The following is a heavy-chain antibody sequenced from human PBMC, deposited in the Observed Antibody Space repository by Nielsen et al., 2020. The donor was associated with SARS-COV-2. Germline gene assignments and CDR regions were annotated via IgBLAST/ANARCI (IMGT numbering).Heavy chain of an antibody. CDR3: ARGGASSGWPTGFDY. Sequence: AGSLRLSCTVSGGSISSYYWSWIRQPPGKGLEWIGYIYYSGSTNYNPSLKSRVTISVDTSKNQFSLKLSSVTAADTAVYYCARGGASSGWPTGFDYWGQGTLVTVSS. V-gene: IGHV4-59*13. CDR2: IYYSGST. J-gene: IGHJ4*02. CDR1: GGSISSYY. D-gene: IGHD6-19*01.